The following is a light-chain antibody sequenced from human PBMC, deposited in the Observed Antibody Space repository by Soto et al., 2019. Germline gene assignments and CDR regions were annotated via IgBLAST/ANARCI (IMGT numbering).Light chain of an antibody. CDR3: LLSYTGLRV. J-gene: IGLJ3*02. V-gene: IGLV7-46*01. CDR2: DTS. Sequence: QAVVTQEPSLTVSPGGTVTLTCGSSTGTVTSGHYPYWFQQKPSQDPRTLVYDTSNKHSWTPALFSGSLVGGKAALTLSGGQPEDEAEYYCLLSYTGLRVFGGGTQLTVL. CDR1: TGTVTSGHY.